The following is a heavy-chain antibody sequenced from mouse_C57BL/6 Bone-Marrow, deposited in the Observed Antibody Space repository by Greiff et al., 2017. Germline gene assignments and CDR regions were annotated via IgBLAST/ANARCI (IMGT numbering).Heavy chain of an antibody. D-gene: IGHD1-1*01. V-gene: IGHV5-6*02. CDR1: GFTFSSYG. CDR3: ARLTTGLDY. J-gene: IGHJ2*01. Sequence: EVMLVESGGDLVKPGGSLKLSCAASGFTFSSYGMSWVRQTPDKRLEWVATISSGGSYTYYPDSVKGRFTISRDNAKNTLYLQMSSLKSEDTAMYYCARLTTGLDYWGQGTTLTVSS. CDR2: ISSGGSYT.